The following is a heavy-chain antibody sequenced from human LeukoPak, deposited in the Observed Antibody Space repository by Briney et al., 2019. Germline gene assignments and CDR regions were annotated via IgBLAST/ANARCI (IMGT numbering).Heavy chain of an antibody. CDR3: ASGANYYDSSGYYY. J-gene: IGHJ4*02. CDR2: KYYSGNS. Sequence: SETLSLTCTVSGGSISSSTYYWGWIRQPPGKGLELIGSKYYSGNSYYNPSLKSRVSISVDTSKNQFSLKLSSVTAADTAVYYCASGANYYDSSGYYYWGQGTLVTVSS. V-gene: IGHV4-39*07. CDR1: GGSISSSTYY. D-gene: IGHD3-22*01.